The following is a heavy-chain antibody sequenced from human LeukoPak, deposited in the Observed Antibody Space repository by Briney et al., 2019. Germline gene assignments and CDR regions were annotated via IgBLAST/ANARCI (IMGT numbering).Heavy chain of an antibody. D-gene: IGHD3-10*01. V-gene: IGHV1-46*01. CDR1: GYTFTRYY. Sequence: GASVKVSCKASGYTFTRYYMHWVRQAPGQGLEWMGIINPSGAGTTYAQNFQGRVTMTRDTSISTAYMELSRLRSDDTAVYYCARADGENYYYYGMDVWGQGTTVTVSS. J-gene: IGHJ6*02. CDR3: ARADGENYYYYGMDV. CDR2: INPSGAGT.